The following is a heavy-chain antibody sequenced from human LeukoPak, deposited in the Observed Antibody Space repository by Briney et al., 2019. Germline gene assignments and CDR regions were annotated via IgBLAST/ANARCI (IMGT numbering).Heavy chain of an antibody. CDR1: GFTFSSYA. D-gene: IGHD2-2*01. CDR3: ARGIVVVPAANSPDY. J-gene: IGHJ4*02. Sequence: GGSLRLSCAAFGFTFSSYAMNWVRQAPGKGLEWVSVISGSSDRRHYADSVKGRFTISRDNSKNTLYLQMNSLRAEDTAVYYCARGIVVVPAANSPDYWGQGTLVTVSS. V-gene: IGHV3-23*01. CDR2: ISGSSDRR.